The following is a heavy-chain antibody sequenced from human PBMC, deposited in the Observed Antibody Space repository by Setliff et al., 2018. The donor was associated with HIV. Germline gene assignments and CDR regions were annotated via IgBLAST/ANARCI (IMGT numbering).Heavy chain of an antibody. CDR3: AKDAGPPVGGSRGYFDS. CDR1: GFDFNNYW. D-gene: IGHD1-26*01. Sequence: GGSLRLSCAASGFDFNNYWMSWVRQGPGKGPEWVANINRDESRKSYVDSVKGRFTISRDNAKNSLYLQMNNLRDEDPAVYFCAKDAGPPVGGSRGYFDSWGQGILVTVSS. CDR2: INRDESRK. J-gene: IGHJ4*02. V-gene: IGHV3-7*03.